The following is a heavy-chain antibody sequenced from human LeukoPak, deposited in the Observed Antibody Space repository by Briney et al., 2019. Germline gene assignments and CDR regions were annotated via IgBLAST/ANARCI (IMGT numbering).Heavy chain of an antibody. J-gene: IGHJ4*02. D-gene: IGHD7-27*01. Sequence: GGSLRLSCAASGSTFSSYTMSWVRQAPGKGLEWVSTITTSDGNTYYADSVKGRFTVSRDNSKNTLFLQMNSLRAEDTAVYYCAKDGGLWVSAHWGDSWGRGTLVTVSS. V-gene: IGHV3-23*01. CDR1: GSTFSSYT. CDR3: AKDGGLWVSAHWGDS. CDR2: ITTSDGNT.